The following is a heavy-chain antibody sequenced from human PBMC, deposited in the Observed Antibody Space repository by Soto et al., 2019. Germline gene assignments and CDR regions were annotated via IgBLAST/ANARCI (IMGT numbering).Heavy chain of an antibody. D-gene: IGHD6-19*01. J-gene: IGHJ4*02. Sequence: SETLSLTCTVSGGSISSGGYYWSWIRQHPGKGLEWIGYIYYSGSTYYNPSLKSRVTISVDTSKNQFSLKLSSVTAADTAVYYCARDENSSGQFDYWGQGTLVTVSS. CDR1: GGSISSGGYY. V-gene: IGHV4-31*03. CDR2: IYYSGST. CDR3: ARDENSSGQFDY.